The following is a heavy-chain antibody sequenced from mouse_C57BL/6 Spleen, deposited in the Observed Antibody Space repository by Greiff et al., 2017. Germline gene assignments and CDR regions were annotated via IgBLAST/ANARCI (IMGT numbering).Heavy chain of an antibody. D-gene: IGHD2-12*01. Sequence: EVQLVESGGGLVKPGGSLKLSCAASGFTFSDYGMHWVRQAPEKGLEWVAYISSGSSTIYYADTVKGRFTISRDNAKNTLFLQMTSLRSEDTAMYYCARDRYDPFDYWGQGTTLTVSS. CDR2: ISSGSSTI. V-gene: IGHV5-17*01. J-gene: IGHJ2*01. CDR1: GFTFSDYG. CDR3: ARDRYDPFDY.